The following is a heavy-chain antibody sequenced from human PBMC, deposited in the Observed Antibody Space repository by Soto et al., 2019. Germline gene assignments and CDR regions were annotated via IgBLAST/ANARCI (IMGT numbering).Heavy chain of an antibody. CDR3: AKAPNMVRGVISNYYYGMDD. Sequence: GGSLRLSCAASGFNFSSYAMSWVRQAPGKGLEWVSAISGSGGSTYYADSVKGRFTISRDNSKNTLYLQMNSLRAEDTAVYYCAKAPNMVRGVISNYYYGMDDWGQGTTVTVSS. CDR1: GFNFSSYA. CDR2: ISGSGGST. V-gene: IGHV3-23*01. D-gene: IGHD3-10*01. J-gene: IGHJ6*02.